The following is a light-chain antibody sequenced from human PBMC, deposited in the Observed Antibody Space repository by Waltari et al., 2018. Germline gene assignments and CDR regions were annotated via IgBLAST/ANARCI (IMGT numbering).Light chain of an antibody. CDR1: QSLVHSDGNTH. CDR3: MQGTHWPYT. J-gene: IGKJ2*01. CDR2: RVS. V-gene: IGKV2-30*02. Sequence: EVVMTQSPLSLPVTLGQPASISCKSSQSLVHSDGNTHLNWFQQRPGQSPRRLFYRVSSRESGVPDIFSGSGSGTDFTLKISRVEAEDVGVYYCMQGTHWPYTFGQGTRLDIK.